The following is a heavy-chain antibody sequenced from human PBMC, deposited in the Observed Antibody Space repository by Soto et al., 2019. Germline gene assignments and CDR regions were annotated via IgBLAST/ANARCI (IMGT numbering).Heavy chain of an antibody. CDR2: FYTSGNT. D-gene: IGHD6-25*01. CDR3: ARAANDYGVEV. CDR1: GGSISSYR. J-gene: IGHJ6*02. Sequence: PSETVSRTCTVSGGSISSYRWSCIRQSSGKGLEWIGRFYTSGNTIYNQSIKSRLYMSEETSKNQLYLTLTSVTAADTGVYYCARAANDYGVEVGGQGSTV. V-gene: IGHV4-4*07.